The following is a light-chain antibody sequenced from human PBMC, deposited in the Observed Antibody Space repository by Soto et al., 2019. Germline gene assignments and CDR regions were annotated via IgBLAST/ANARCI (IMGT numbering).Light chain of an antibody. CDR1: SSNIGAGYD. CDR2: GNS. Sequence: QPVLKQPASVSGAPGQRGTISCTGTSSNIGAGYDVHWYQQLPGTTPKVVIYGNSNRPSGVPDRFSGSKSGTSASLAITGLQVEDEADYYCHSYDSSLGGYVFGSGTKVTVL. V-gene: IGLV1-40*01. J-gene: IGLJ1*01. CDR3: HSYDSSLGGYV.